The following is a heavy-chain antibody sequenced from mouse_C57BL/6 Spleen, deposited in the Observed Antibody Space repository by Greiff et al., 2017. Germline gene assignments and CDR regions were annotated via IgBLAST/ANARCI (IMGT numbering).Heavy chain of an antibody. CDR3: AREEDKGYFDV. CDR1: GYSITSGYY. V-gene: IGHV3-6*01. J-gene: IGHJ1*03. CDR2: ISYDGSN. Sequence: VQLKESGPGLVKPSQSLSLTCSVTGYSITSGYYWNWIRQFPGNKLERMGYISYDGSNNYNPSLKNRISITRDTSKNQFFLKLNSVTTEDTATYYCAREEDKGYFDVWGTGTTVTVSS.